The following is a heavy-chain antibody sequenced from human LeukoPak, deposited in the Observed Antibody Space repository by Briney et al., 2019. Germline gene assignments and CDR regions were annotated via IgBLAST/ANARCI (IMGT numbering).Heavy chain of an antibody. J-gene: IGHJ4*02. CDR3: AREWFGELRLIDY. CDR2: ISNSGNYI. D-gene: IGHD3-10*01. Sequence: GGSLRLSCAASGFTFSTYSMNCVRQAPGKGLEWVSSISNSGNYIYYADSVKGRFTISRDNAKNSLYLQMNSLRAEDTALYYCAREWFGELRLIDYWGQGTLVTVSS. V-gene: IGHV3-21*01. CDR1: GFTFSTYS.